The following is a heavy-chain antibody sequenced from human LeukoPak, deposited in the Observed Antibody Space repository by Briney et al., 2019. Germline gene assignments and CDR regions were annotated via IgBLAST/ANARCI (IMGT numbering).Heavy chain of an antibody. Sequence: GGSLRLSCAASGFTFSDHYMDWVRQAPGKGLEWVGRTRNKANSYTTEYAASGKGRFTISRDDSKNSLYLQMNSLKTEDTAVYYCARVTYPRGKGGMYNWFDPWGQGTLVTVSS. J-gene: IGHJ5*02. CDR2: TRNKANSYTT. CDR3: ARVTYPRGKGGMYNWFDP. CDR1: GFTFSDHY. V-gene: IGHV3-72*01.